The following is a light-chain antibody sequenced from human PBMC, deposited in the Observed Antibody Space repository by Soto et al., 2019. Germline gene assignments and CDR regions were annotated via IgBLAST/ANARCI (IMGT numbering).Light chain of an antibody. CDR2: GNN. CDR3: QSYDSSLSGSGVV. J-gene: IGLJ2*01. Sequence: QSELTQPPSVSGAPGQRVTISCTGSSSNIGAGYDVHWYQQLPGTAPKLLIYGNNNRPSGVPDRFSGSKSGTSASLAITGLQAEDEADYYCQSYDSSLSGSGVVFGGGTKLTVL. V-gene: IGLV1-40*01. CDR1: SSNIGAGYD.